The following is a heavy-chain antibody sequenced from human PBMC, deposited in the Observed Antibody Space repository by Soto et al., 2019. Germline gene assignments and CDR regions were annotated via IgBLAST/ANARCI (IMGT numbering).Heavy chain of an antibody. CDR3: AKGTTYYYDSSAYWFDY. CDR2: ISGSGGST. J-gene: IGHJ4*02. Sequence: GGSLRLSCAASGFTFSKYAMSWVRQAPGKGLEWVLVISGSGGSTYYADSVKGRFTISRDNSKNTLYLQMNSLRAEGTAVYYCAKGTTYYYDSSAYWFDYWGQGTQVTVSS. CDR1: GFTFSKYA. V-gene: IGHV3-23*01. D-gene: IGHD3-22*01.